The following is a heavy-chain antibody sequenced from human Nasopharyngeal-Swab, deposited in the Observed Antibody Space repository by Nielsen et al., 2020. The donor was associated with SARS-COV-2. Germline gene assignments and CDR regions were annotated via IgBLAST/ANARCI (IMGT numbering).Heavy chain of an antibody. CDR3: ARRAGYDFWSRYYFDY. V-gene: IGHV4-34*01. Sequence: SETLSLTCAVYGGSFSGYFWSWIRQPPGKGLEWIGEIDHSGSTNYNPSLKSRVTISVDTSKNQFSLKLSSVTAADTAVYYCARRAGYDFWSRYYFDYWGQGTLVTVSS. D-gene: IGHD3-3*01. CDR2: IDHSGST. CDR1: GGSFSGYF. J-gene: IGHJ4*02.